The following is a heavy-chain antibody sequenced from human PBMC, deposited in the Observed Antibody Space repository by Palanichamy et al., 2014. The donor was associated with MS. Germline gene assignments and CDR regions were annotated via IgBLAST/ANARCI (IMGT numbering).Heavy chain of an antibody. CDR3: ARDSISLPAAIGDGFDY. J-gene: IGHJ4*02. Sequence: LGTANYAQKFQGRVTITADESTSTAYMELSSLRSEDTAVYYCARDSISLPAAIGDGFDYWGQGTLVTVSS. D-gene: IGHD2-2*01. CDR2: LGTA. V-gene: IGHV1-69*11.